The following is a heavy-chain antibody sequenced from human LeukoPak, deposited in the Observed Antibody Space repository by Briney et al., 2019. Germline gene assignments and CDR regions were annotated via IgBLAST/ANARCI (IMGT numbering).Heavy chain of an antibody. J-gene: IGHJ6*03. V-gene: IGHV3-23*01. CDR2: ISSSGGTT. CDR3: AKYLQDDYGDYGLNYYYMDV. CDR1: GFTFSTYA. Sequence: PGGSLRLSCAASGFTFSTYAVNWVRQAPGKGLEWVSAISSSGGTTYYADSVKGRFSISRDNSKNTLYLQMNSLRAEDTAVYYCAKYLQDDYGDYGLNYYYMDVWGKGTTVTVSS. D-gene: IGHD4-17*01.